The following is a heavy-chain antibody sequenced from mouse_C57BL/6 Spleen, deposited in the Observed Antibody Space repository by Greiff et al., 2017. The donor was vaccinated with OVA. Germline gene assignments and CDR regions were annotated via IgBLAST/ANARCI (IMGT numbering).Heavy chain of an antibody. V-gene: IGHV1-50*01. CDR2: IDPSDSYT. D-gene: IGHD2-4*01. CDR1: GYTFTSYW. CDR3: ARGDYDRTWFAY. Sequence: QVQLQQPGAELVKPGASVKLSCKASGYTFTSYWMQWVKQRPGQGLEWIGEIDPSDSYTNYNQKFKGQATLTVDTSSSTAYMQLSSLTSEDSAVYYCARGDYDRTWFAYWGKGTLVTVSA. J-gene: IGHJ3*01.